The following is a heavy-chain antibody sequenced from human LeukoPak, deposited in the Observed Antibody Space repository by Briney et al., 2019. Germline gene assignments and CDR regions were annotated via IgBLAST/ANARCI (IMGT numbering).Heavy chain of an antibody. J-gene: IGHJ5*02. CDR3: VRDRPHNWFDP. Sequence: GASVKVCCKASGYTFSGYYIHWVRQAPGQGLVWMGLIKPDSGDTNYAQNFRGRVTMTRDTSITTAYMELNRLTSDDTAVYYCVRDRPHNWFDPWGQGTLVTVSS. CDR2: IKPDSGDT. CDR1: GYTFSGYY. V-gene: IGHV1-2*02.